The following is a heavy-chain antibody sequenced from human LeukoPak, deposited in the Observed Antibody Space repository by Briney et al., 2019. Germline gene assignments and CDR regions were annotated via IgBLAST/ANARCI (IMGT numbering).Heavy chain of an antibody. CDR3: ARTRIAGSNWFDP. V-gene: IGHV4-4*09. D-gene: IGHD6-6*01. J-gene: IGHJ5*02. Sequence: TETLSLTCTVTGGSISSYDLSWLRQPPGKGLEWIGYIYTSGSTNYNPSLKSRVTISVDTSKNQFSLKLSSVTAADTAVYYCARTRIAGSNWFDPWGQGTLVTVSP. CDR2: IYTSGST. CDR1: GGSISSYD.